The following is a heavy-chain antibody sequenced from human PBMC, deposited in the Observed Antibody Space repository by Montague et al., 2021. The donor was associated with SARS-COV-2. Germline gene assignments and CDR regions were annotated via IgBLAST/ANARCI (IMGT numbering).Heavy chain of an antibody. CDR1: GSISGYY. CDR2: ISSRGGI. Sequence: SETLSLTCTVSGSISGYYWTWIRQSAGKGLEWIGRISSRGGIDYNASLKSRVTMSLDTSKIQLSLKLSSVTAADTAVYYCARQYIGYNRRFDYWGQGALVTVSP. CDR3: ARQYIGYNRRFDY. J-gene: IGHJ4*02. D-gene: IGHD5-12*01. V-gene: IGHV4-4*07.